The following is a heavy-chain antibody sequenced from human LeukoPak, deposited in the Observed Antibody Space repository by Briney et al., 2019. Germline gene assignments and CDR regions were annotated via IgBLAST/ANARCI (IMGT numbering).Heavy chain of an antibody. Sequence: GGSLRLSCAASGFTFDDYAMHWVRQAPGKGLEWGSGISWNSGSIGYADSVKGRFTISRDNTKNSLYLQMNSLRAEDMALYYCAKGRGITIFGVVIHWGQGTLVTVSS. D-gene: IGHD3-3*01. CDR1: GFTFDDYA. J-gene: IGHJ4*02. V-gene: IGHV3-9*03. CDR3: AKGRGITIFGVVIH. CDR2: ISWNSGSI.